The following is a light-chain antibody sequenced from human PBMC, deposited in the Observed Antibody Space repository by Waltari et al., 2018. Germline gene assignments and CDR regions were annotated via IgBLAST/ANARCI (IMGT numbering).Light chain of an antibody. J-gene: IGKJ2*01. Sequence: DIVMTQSPDSLAVSLGEKATINCKSSQSVLYSSNNKNYLAWYQQKPGQPPKLLIYWASTRESRVPDRFSGSGSGTDFTLTISSLQAEDVAGYYCQQYYSTPYTFGQGTKLEIK. V-gene: IGKV4-1*01. CDR1: QSVLYSSNNKNY. CDR3: QQYYSTPYT. CDR2: WAS.